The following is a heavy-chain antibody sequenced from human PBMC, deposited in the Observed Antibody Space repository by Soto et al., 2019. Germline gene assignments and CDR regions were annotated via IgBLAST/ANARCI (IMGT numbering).Heavy chain of an antibody. CDR2: IYYSGST. CDR3: ARHSSGWLYYFDY. CDR1: GGSISSISYY. D-gene: IGHD6-19*01. J-gene: IGHJ4*02. V-gene: IGHV4-39*01. Sequence: PSDTLCLTCTVSGGSISSISYYWGWIRQPPGKGLEWIGSIYYSGSTYYNPSLKSRVTISVDTSKNQFSLKLSSVTAADTAVYYCARHSSGWLYYFDYWGQGTLVTVSS.